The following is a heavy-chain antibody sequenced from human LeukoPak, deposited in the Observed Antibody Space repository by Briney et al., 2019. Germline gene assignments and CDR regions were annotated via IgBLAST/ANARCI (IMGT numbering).Heavy chain of an antibody. J-gene: IGHJ4*02. V-gene: IGHV4-4*07. CDR1: GGSISSYY. CDR3: AREALYYYDSSGYYSSSQYYFDY. D-gene: IGHD3-22*01. CDR2: IYTSGST. Sequence: SETLSPTCTVSGGSISSYYWSWIRQPAGKGLEWIGRIYTSGSTNYNPSLKSRVTMSVDTSKNQFSLKLSSVTAADTAVYYCAREALYYYDSSGYYSSSQYYFDYWGQGTLVTVSS.